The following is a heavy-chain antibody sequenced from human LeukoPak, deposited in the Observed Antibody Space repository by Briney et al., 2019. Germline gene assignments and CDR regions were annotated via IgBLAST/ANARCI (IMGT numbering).Heavy chain of an antibody. D-gene: IGHD2-21*02. Sequence: ASVKVSCKASGYTCTGYYVHWVRQAPGQGLEWMGWINPNSGGTNYAQKFQGRVTMTRDTSISTAYMELSRLRSDDTAVYYCARDIFPYCGGDCYVDYWGQGTLVTVSS. CDR2: INPNSGGT. CDR1: GYTCTGYY. CDR3: ARDIFPYCGGDCYVDY. V-gene: IGHV1-2*02. J-gene: IGHJ4*02.